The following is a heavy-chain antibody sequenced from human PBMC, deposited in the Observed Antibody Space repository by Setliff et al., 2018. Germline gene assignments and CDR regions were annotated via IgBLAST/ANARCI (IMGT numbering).Heavy chain of an antibody. CDR3: ARGQATSSRSSHVY. V-gene: IGHV4-59*11. J-gene: IGHJ6*04. CDR2: IYHSGGT. Sequence: SETLSLTCTVSDGSSSSHYWTWIRQPPGKGLEWIGYIYHSGGTSYNPTLKSRVTISVDKSKNQFSLNLSPVTAADTAVYYCARGQATSSRSSHVYWGKGTTVAFSS. D-gene: IGHD6-6*01. CDR1: DGSSSSHY.